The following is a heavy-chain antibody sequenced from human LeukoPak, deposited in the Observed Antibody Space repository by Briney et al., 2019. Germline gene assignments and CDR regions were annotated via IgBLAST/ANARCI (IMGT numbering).Heavy chain of an antibody. J-gene: IGHJ4*02. Sequence: GGSLRLSCAASGFTFSSYSMNWVRQAPGKGLEWVANIKQDGSEKYYVDSVKGRFTISRDNAKNSLYLQMNSLRAEDTAVYYCARRQWLVAGGFDYWGQGTLVTVSS. D-gene: IGHD6-19*01. CDR3: ARRQWLVAGGFDY. CDR2: IKQDGSEK. V-gene: IGHV3-7*01. CDR1: GFTFSSYS.